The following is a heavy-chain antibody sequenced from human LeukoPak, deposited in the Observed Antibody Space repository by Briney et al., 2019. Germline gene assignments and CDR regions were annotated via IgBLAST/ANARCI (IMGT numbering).Heavy chain of an antibody. J-gene: IGHJ3*02. V-gene: IGHV4-31*03. Sequence: SETLSLTCNVSGGSISGGGYYWSWIRQHPGKGLEWIGYIYYSGSTYYNPFLKSRVTISVDTSKNHFSLKLSSVTAADTAVYYCARLVLNYAFDIWGQGTMVTVSS. CDR3: ARLVLNYAFDI. CDR1: GGSISGGGYY. CDR2: IYYSGST. D-gene: IGHD1-7*01.